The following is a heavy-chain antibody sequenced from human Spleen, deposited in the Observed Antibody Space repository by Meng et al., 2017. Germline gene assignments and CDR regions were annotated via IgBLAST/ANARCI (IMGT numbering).Heavy chain of an antibody. V-gene: IGHV4-4*02. J-gene: IGHJ4*02. CDR2: IYHIGST. Sequence: LRVSAPGLVERSGPLPATVFVSGSPIIGSNWWSWVRHHPGKGLEWIGEIYHIGSTKYNPSLKSRVTILVDKSKNEFSLDLSSVTAADTAVYYCARVGESGDSLDSWGQGTLVTVSS. CDR3: ARVGESGDSLDS. D-gene: IGHD2-21*01. CDR1: GSPIIGSNW.